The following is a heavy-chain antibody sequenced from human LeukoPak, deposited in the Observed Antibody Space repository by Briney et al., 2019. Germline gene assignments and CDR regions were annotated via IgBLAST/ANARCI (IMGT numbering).Heavy chain of an antibody. Sequence: GGSLRLSCAASGFTFSSYAMSWVRQAPGKGLEWVSYISSSGSTIYYADSVKGRFTISRDNAKNSLYLQMNSLRAEDTAVYYCAREAVLRYFDWLPKGIGGARYFDYWGQGTPVTVSS. CDR3: AREAVLRYFDWLPKGIGGARYFDY. D-gene: IGHD3-9*01. V-gene: IGHV3-48*04. CDR1: GFTFSSYA. CDR2: ISSSGSTI. J-gene: IGHJ4*02.